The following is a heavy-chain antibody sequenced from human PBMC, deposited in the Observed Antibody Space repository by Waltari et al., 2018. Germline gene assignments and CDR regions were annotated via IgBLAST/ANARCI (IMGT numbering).Heavy chain of an antibody. CDR1: GFIFSDYS. Sequence: DVQLVESGGGLVKPGGSLRVSCAGSGFIFSDYSLTWVRQDPGKGLEWLSSISSTSSDIFYADSVKGRFTISRDNAKNSLYLQMDSLRAEDTALYYCARDRYDSSGGIFDLWGQGTLVTVSS. CDR2: ISSTSSDI. CDR3: ARDRYDSSGGIFDL. J-gene: IGHJ4*02. D-gene: IGHD3-22*01. V-gene: IGHV3-21*02.